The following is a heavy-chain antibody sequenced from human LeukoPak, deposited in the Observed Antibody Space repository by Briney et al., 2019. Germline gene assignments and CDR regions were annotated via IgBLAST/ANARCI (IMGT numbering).Heavy chain of an antibody. CDR2: IYYSGST. D-gene: IGHD2-15*01. CDR1: GGSISSSSYY. CDR3: ARVAGWIVVVVAATHGAFDI. Sequence: SETLSLTCTVSGGSISSSSYYWGWIRQPPGKGLEWIGSIYYSGSTYYNPSLKSRVTISVDTSKNQFSLKLSSVTAADTAVYYCARVAGWIVVVVAATHGAFDIWGQGTMVTVSS. J-gene: IGHJ3*02. V-gene: IGHV4-39*07.